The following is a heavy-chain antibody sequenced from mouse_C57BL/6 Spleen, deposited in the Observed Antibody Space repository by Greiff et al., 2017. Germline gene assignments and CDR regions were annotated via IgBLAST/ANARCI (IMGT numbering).Heavy chain of an antibody. CDR2: IYPGSGNT. CDR3: ARGIYYYGHFDY. Sequence: VQLQQSGAELVRPGASVKLSCKASGYTFTDYYINWVKQRPGQGLEWIARIYPGSGNTYYNEKFKGKATLTAEKSSSTAYMQLSSLTSEDSAVYFCARGIYYYGHFDYWGQGTTLTVSS. V-gene: IGHV1-76*01. CDR1: GYTFTDYY. J-gene: IGHJ2*01. D-gene: IGHD1-1*01.